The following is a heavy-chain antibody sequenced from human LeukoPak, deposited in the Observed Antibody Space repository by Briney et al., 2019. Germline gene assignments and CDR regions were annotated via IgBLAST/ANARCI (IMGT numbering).Heavy chain of an antibody. CDR1: GGSFSGYY. CDR3: ARGARPSRITVVRGVTFDY. Sequence: SETLSLTCAVYGGSFSGYYWSWIRQPPGKGLEWIGEINHSGSTNYNPSLKSRVTISVDTSKNQFSLKLSSVTAADTALYYCARGARPSRITVVRGVTFDYWGQGTLVTVSS. V-gene: IGHV4-34*01. D-gene: IGHD3-10*01. J-gene: IGHJ4*02. CDR2: INHSGST.